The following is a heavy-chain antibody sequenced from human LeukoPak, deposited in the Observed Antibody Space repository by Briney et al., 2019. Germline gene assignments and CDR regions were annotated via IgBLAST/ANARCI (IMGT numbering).Heavy chain of an antibody. Sequence: PGRSLRLSCAASGFTFSSYSMHWVRQAPGKGLEWVAVISYDGSNKYYADSVKGRFTISRDNSKNTLYLQMNSLRAEDTAVYYCAKLPSDSSGYPLPNDYWGQGTLVTVSS. D-gene: IGHD3-22*01. CDR2: ISYDGSNK. V-gene: IGHV3-30*18. CDR1: GFTFSSYS. CDR3: AKLPSDSSGYPLPNDY. J-gene: IGHJ4*02.